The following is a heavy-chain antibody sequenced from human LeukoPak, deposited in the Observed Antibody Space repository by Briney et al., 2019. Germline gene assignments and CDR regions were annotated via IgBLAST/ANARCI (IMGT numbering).Heavy chain of an antibody. D-gene: IGHD1-26*01. Sequence: SETLSLTCAVYGGSFSGYYWSWIRQPPGKGLEWIGEINHSGSTNYNPSLKSRLTISVDTSKNQFSLKLSSVTAADTAVYYCAREDPSYSGSYPDAFDIWGQGTMVTVSS. CDR3: AREDPSYSGSYPDAFDI. V-gene: IGHV4-34*01. CDR2: INHSGST. J-gene: IGHJ3*02. CDR1: GGSFSGYY.